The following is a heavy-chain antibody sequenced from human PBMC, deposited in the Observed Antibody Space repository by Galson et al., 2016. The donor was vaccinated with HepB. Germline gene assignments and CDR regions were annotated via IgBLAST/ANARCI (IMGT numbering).Heavy chain of an antibody. CDR3: ARLSTSGTYFGY. D-gene: IGHD1-26*01. J-gene: IGHJ4*02. V-gene: IGHV1-3*01. CDR2: INPGKGNT. Sequence: SVKVSCKASGYTFTNHAMHWVRQAPGQSLEWMGWINPGKGNTKYSQKFQDRVTITRDTSASTGYMELSNLRSEDTAVYFCARLSTSGTYFGYWGQGVLVTVSS. CDR1: GYTFTNHA.